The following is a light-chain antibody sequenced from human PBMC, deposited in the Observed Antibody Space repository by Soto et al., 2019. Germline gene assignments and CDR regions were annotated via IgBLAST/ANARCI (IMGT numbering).Light chain of an antibody. V-gene: IGKV1-5*03. CDR3: QQYKTYSRT. CDR2: DGS. J-gene: IGKJ1*01. CDR1: QSINTW. Sequence: DIRMTQSPSTLSASVGDRITITCRASQSINTWLAWYQQIPGEAPKLLIYDGSTLERGVPSRFSGSGSGTEFTLTISRLQPEDFATFYCQQYKTYSRTFGQGTTVEVK.